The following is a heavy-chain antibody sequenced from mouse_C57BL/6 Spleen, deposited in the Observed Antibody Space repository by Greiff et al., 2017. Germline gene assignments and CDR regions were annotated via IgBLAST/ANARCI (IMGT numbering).Heavy chain of an antibody. J-gene: IGHJ2*01. CDR1: GYTFTDYE. CDR3: TRARSALLNFVN. V-gene: IGHV1-15*01. D-gene: IGHD2-10*01. CDR2: IDPETGGT. Sequence: VKLQESGAELVRPGASVTLSCKASGYTFTDYEMHWVKQTPVHGLEWIGAIDPETGGTAYNQKFKGKAILTADKSSSTAYMELRSLTSEDSAVYYCTRARSALLNFVNWGQSTTLTVSS.